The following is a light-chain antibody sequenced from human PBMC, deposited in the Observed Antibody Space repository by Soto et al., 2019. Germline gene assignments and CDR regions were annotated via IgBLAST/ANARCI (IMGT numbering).Light chain of an antibody. V-gene: IGKV1-12*01. CDR1: QDILSW. CDR2: ASS. J-gene: IGKJ3*01. CDR3: QQANSFPIT. Sequence: DIQMTQSPSSVSASVGDSVTITCRASQDILSWLAWYQQKPGEAPRLLIYASSILQSGVPSRFSGSGSGTDFTLTISSLQPEDFATYYCQQANSFPITFGPGTRLDIK.